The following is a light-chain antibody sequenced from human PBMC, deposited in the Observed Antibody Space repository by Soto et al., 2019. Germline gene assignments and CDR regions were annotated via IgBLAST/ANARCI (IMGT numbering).Light chain of an antibody. J-gene: IGLJ3*02. Sequence: QAVVTQEPSLTVSPGGTVTLTCASSTGAVTSRYYPNWFQQKPGQAPRALIYSTNNKHSWTPARFSGSLLEGKAALALSGVKSEEEDEYHCMLYYGRANWVLGEGTKLTVL. CDR1: TGAVTSRYY. CDR3: MLYYGRANWV. CDR2: STN. V-gene: IGLV7-43*01.